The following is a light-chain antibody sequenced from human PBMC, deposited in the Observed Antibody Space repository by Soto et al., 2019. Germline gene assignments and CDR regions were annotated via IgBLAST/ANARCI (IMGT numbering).Light chain of an antibody. J-gene: IGKJ1*01. CDR2: DTS. CDR1: QSVSSSS. CDR3: QHYGTSMWT. Sequence: EIVLTQSPGTLSLSPGGRATLSCRASQSVSSSSLSWYQQKPGQAPRLLIYDTSSRATDIPDRFSGSGSGTDFTLTISRLEPEDFTVYYCQHYGTSMWTFSQGTKVDIK. V-gene: IGKV3-20*01.